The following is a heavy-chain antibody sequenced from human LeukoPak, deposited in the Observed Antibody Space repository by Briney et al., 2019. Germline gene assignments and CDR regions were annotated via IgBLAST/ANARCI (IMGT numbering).Heavy chain of an antibody. Sequence: APVKVSCKTSGYSFSNYHVHWVRQAPGQGLEWVGIMAPRGDGATYAQKFQGRVTMTRDTSTSTLYMDLSSLRPEDTAVYYCAREVRTGIGATDYWGQGTLVTVSS. CDR2: MAPRGDGA. D-gene: IGHD1-26*01. CDR1: GYSFSNYH. V-gene: IGHV1-46*01. CDR3: AREVRTGIGATDY. J-gene: IGHJ4*02.